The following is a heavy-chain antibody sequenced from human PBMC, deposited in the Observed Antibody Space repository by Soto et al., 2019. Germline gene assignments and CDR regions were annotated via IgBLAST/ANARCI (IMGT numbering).Heavy chain of an antibody. CDR2: IWYDGSNK. Sequence: HPGGSLRLSCAASGFTFSSYGMHWVRQAPGKGLEWVAVIWYDGSNKYYADSVKGRFTISRDNSKNTLYLQMNSLRAEDTAVYYCARDLGYCSGGSCFSGPDYWGQGTLVTVSS. J-gene: IGHJ4*02. CDR1: GFTFSSYG. D-gene: IGHD2-15*01. CDR3: ARDLGYCSGGSCFSGPDY. V-gene: IGHV3-33*01.